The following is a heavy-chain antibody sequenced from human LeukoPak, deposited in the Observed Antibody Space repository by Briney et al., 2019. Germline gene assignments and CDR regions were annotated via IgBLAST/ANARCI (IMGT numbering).Heavy chain of an antibody. V-gene: IGHV5-51*01. Sequence: GESLKISCKASGYILTNYWIAWVRQMPGKGLEWMGIIYPEDSETRYSPSFQGQVTMSVDKSISTAYLQWSSLKASDTATYYCARQPFDHGPDYCGQGTLVTVSS. D-gene: IGHD3-9*01. CDR3: ARQPFDHGPDY. CDR2: IYPEDSET. J-gene: IGHJ4*02. CDR1: GYILTNYW.